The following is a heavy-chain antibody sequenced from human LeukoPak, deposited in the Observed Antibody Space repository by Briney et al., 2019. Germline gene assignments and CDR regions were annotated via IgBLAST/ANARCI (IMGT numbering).Heavy chain of an antibody. J-gene: IGHJ4*02. V-gene: IGHV1-18*01. CDR3: ARGALGYSDYDSSY. D-gene: IGHD5-12*01. CDR1: GYTFSSYG. Sequence: ASVKVSCKTSGYTFSSYGISWVRQAPGQGLEWMGWISTYNGNAIYAQKLQGRVTMTTDTSTSTVYMELRSLRSGDTAVYYCARGALGYSDYDSSYWGQGTLVTVSS. CDR2: ISTYNGNA.